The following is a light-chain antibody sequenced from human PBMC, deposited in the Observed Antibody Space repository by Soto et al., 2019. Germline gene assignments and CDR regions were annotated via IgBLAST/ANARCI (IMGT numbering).Light chain of an antibody. CDR1: SRDVGAYNY. CDR2: DVN. J-gene: IGLJ2*01. CDR3: GSYTISSTVV. V-gene: IGLV2-14*03. Sequence: QSVLTQPASVSGSPGQSITISCTGTSRDVGAYNYVSWYQQYPSRAPKLIFYDVNNPPSGDSKRFAGYTSGNMSSLTISRLQAEDAADYYCGSYTISSTVVFGGGTKLTVL.